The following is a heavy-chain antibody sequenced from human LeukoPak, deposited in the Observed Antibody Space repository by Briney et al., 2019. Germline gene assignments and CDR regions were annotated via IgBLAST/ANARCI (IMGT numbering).Heavy chain of an antibody. V-gene: IGHV3-11*01. Sequence: PGGSLRLSCDASGFTFSDYYMTWIRQAPGKGLEWISYITSSGTSTYYPVSVRGRFTISRDNARDSVYLQMKYLRADDTAVYYCARDVGATTSATFGLWGQGTMVTVSS. CDR2: ITSSGTST. CDR3: ARDVGATTSATFGL. J-gene: IGHJ3*01. D-gene: IGHD1-26*01. CDR1: GFTFSDYY.